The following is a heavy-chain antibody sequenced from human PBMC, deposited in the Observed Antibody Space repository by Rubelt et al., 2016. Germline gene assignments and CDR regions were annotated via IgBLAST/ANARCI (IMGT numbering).Heavy chain of an antibody. CDR3: ARKLMTKHS. CDR1: GFTFSSYA. CDR2: ISAHGERT. Sequence: EVQLVESGGGLVQPGGSLRLSCEASGFTFSSYALTWVGQAPGQGLEWVSVISAHGERTYAADAVKGGLTVSRENATNTLYLQMNSLSSDDTAVYYCARKLMTKHSGGQGALVTVSS. D-gene: IGHD4-23*01. V-gene: IGHV3-23*04. J-gene: IGHJ4*02.